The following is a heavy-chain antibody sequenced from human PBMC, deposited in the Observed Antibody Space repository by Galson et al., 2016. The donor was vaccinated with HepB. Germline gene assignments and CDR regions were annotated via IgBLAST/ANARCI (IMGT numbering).Heavy chain of an antibody. J-gene: IGHJ4*02. Sequence: SLRLSCAASGFTLSHYGMHWVRQTPGKGLEWVAGIYSDGRKKSYVDSVKGRFIVSRDVSENKMYLQMNSLRAEDTAVYFCARDMSFYCLDFRGQGTPVTVSS. CDR3: ARDMSFYCLDF. CDR2: IYSDGRKK. CDR1: GFTLSHYG. V-gene: IGHV3-33*01. D-gene: IGHD3/OR15-3a*01.